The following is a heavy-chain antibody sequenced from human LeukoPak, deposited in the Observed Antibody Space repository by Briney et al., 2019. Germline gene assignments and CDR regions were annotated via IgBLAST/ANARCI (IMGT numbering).Heavy chain of an antibody. J-gene: IGHJ4*02. CDR2: IYDDNT. CDR1: GFTVSAYA. CDR3: AARKVRGVWFYLDY. Sequence: GSLRLSCAASGFTVSAYAMAWIRQAPGKGLEWVSTIYDDNTYYADSVKGRFAISTDNSKNTLYLQMNSLRVEDTAVYFCAARKVRGVWFYLDYWGQGTLVTVSS. V-gene: IGHV3-23*01. D-gene: IGHD3-10*01.